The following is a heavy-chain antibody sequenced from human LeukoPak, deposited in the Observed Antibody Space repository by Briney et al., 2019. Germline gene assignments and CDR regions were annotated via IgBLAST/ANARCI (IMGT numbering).Heavy chain of an antibody. J-gene: IGHJ4*02. Sequence: GGSLRLSCAASGFSVSSNYMSWVRQAPGKGLEWVSVIYSGGSTYYADSVKGRFTISRDNSKNTLYLQMNSLRAEDTAVYYCARDHGSGSYYNRGITYYFDHWGQGTLVTVSS. V-gene: IGHV3-53*01. CDR1: GFSVSSNY. D-gene: IGHD3-10*01. CDR3: ARDHGSGSYYNRGITYYFDH. CDR2: IYSGGST.